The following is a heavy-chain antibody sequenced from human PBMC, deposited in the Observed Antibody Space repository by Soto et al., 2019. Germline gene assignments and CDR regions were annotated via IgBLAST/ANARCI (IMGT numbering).Heavy chain of an antibody. D-gene: IGHD6-25*01. J-gene: IGHJ3*02. V-gene: IGHV1-69*13. CDR1: CGTIDSCA. CDR3: ARDDGSYDAFDI. Sequence: SVEVSWEACCGTIDSCASSWVRQAPGQGLEWMGGIIPIFGTANYAQKFQGRVTITADESTSTAYMELSSLRSEDTAVYYCARDDGSYDAFDIWGQGTTVTVSS. CDR2: IIPIFGTA.